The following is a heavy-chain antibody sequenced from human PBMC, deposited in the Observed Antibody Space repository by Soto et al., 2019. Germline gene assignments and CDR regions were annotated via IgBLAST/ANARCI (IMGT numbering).Heavy chain of an antibody. CDR3: APLSVSLSGPYGIHV. CDR2: MLYSGLT. Sequence: SETLSLTCAVSGYSISLGYYWAWIRQPPGKGLEWIGSMLYSGLTYYNPSLKSRVTLSVDTSKNQFSVRLNSVTASDTAVYYCAPLSVSLSGPYGIHVWGQGTTVTV. J-gene: IGHJ6*02. D-gene: IGHD2-15*01. CDR1: GYSISLGYY. V-gene: IGHV4-38-2*01.